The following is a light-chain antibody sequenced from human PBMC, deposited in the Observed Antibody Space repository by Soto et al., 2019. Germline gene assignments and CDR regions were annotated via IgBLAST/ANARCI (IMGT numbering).Light chain of an antibody. CDR1: QSVSSIY. CDR2: GAS. CDR3: QQFGTSPPST. J-gene: IGKJ5*01. Sequence: EIVLTQSPGTLHLSPGERATLSCRASQSVSSIYFAWYQQKPGQAPRLLIYGASSRATGIPDRFSGSGSGTDFTLTISRLEPEDFAVYYCQQFGTSPPSTFGQGTRLEI. V-gene: IGKV3-20*01.